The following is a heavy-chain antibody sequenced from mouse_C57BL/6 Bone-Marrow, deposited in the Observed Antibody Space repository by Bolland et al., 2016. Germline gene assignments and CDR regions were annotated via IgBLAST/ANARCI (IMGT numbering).Heavy chain of an antibody. CDR3: ARRYGCFDY. CDR2: GST. J-gene: IGHJ2*01. V-gene: IGHV1-78*01. Sequence: GSTKYNEKFKGKATLTADKSSSTAYMQLNSLTSEDSAVYFCARRYGCFDYWGQGTT. D-gene: IGHD2-10*02.